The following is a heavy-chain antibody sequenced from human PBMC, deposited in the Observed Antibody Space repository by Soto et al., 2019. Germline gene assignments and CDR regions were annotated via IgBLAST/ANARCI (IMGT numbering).Heavy chain of an antibody. CDR3: HGYGY. CDR2: IYSGGST. V-gene: IGHV3-53*01. J-gene: IGHJ4*02. D-gene: IGHD5-12*01. Sequence: HPGGSLRLSCEFSGFSVTANYMSWVRQAPGKGLEWVSVIYSGGSTYYIDSVKGRFSISRDISKNTLYPQMNSLRAEDTAVYYCHGYGYWGQGTLVTVSS. CDR1: GFSVTANY.